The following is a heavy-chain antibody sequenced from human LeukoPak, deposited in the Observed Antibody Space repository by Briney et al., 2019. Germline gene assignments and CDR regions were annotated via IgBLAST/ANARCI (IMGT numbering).Heavy chain of an antibody. CDR2: IIPIFGTA. Sequence: SVKVSCKASGGTFSSYAISWVRQAPEQGLEWMGGIIPIFGTANYAQKFQGRVTITADESTSTAYMELSSLRSEDTAVYYCARGGPGYDYVWGSYRCDYWGQGTLVTVSS. V-gene: IGHV1-69*13. D-gene: IGHD3-16*02. CDR3: ARGGPGYDYVWGSYRCDY. J-gene: IGHJ4*02. CDR1: GGTFSSYA.